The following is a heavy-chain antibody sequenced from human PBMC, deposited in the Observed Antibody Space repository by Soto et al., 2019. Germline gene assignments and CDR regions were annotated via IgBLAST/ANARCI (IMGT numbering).Heavy chain of an antibody. D-gene: IGHD2-21*02. V-gene: IGHV3-7*01. J-gene: IGHJ6*02. CDR1: GFTFSSYW. CDR3: ARGAYCGGDCYSNDYYYYGMDV. CDR2: IKQDGSEK. Sequence: GGSLRLSCAASGFTFSSYWMSWVRQVPGKGLEWVANIKQDGSEKYYVDSVKGRFTISRDNAKNSLYLQMNSLSAEDTAVYYCARGAYCGGDCYSNDYYYYGMDVWGQGTTVTVSS.